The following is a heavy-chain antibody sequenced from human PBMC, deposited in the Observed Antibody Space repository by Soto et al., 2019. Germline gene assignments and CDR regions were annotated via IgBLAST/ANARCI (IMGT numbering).Heavy chain of an antibody. J-gene: IGHJ4*02. V-gene: IGHV4-39*01. D-gene: IGHD3-3*02. Sequence: SETLSLTCTVSGSSINSSGYYWGWIRQPPGKGLEWIGSMFYGVSTYYNPSLKSRVTVSVDTSKNQFSLNLRSVTAADTAVYSCARLPSRHLVDYWGQGTLVTVSS. CDR1: GSSINSSGYY. CDR2: MFYGVST. CDR3: ARLPSRHLVDY.